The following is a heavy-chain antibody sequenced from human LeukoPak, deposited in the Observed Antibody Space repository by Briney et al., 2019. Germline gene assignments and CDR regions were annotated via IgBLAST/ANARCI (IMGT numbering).Heavy chain of an antibody. Sequence: GGSLRLSCAASGFNFSNSWMTWVRQSPGKGLEWVANIKQDGSETYYVDSVMGRFTISRLNAKNSVYLQMNSLRAEDTAVYYCARDRSISGVVTIDFWGQGTLVTVSS. V-gene: IGHV3-7*01. CDR1: GFNFSNSW. D-gene: IGHD3-3*01. CDR2: IKQDGSET. CDR3: ARDRSISGVVTIDF. J-gene: IGHJ4*02.